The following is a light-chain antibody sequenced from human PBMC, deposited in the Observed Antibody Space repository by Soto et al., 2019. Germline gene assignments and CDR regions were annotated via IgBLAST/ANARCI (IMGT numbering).Light chain of an antibody. CDR3: QQYGGVPYT. CDR2: GAS. V-gene: IGKV3-20*01. J-gene: IGKJ2*01. CDR1: QSVNNF. Sequence: ETLLTQSPATLSLSPGERATLSCRASQSVNNFLAWYQQRLGQAPRLLIYGASSGATGIPDRFSGSGSGTDFTLTISRLEPEDFAIYYCQQYGGVPYTFGQGTKLEIK.